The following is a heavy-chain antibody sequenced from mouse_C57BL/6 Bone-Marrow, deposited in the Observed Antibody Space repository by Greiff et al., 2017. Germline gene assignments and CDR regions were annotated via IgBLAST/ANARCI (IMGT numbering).Heavy chain of an antibody. J-gene: IGHJ4*01. D-gene: IGHD1-1*02. CDR2: IDPETGGT. CDR3: ARPVVY. Sequence: QVQLQQSGAELVRPGASVTLSCKASGYTFTDYEMHWVKQTPVHGLEWIGAIDPETGGTAYNQKFKGKAILTVDKSSSTAYMQLSSLTSEDSAVYYCARPVVYWGQGTSVTVSS. V-gene: IGHV1-15*01. CDR1: GYTFTDYE.